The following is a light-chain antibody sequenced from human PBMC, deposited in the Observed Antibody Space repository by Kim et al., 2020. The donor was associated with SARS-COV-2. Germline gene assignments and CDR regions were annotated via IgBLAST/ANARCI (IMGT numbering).Light chain of an antibody. J-gene: IGKJ1*01. CDR1: QGISDY. CDR2: VAS. V-gene: IGKV1-17*03. CDR3: LQYNDYPRT. Sequence: ASVGDRVSIPCRASQGISDYLTWFQQKPGKVPKRLIYVASNLQSGVPSRFSGSGSGTEFTLTISSLQPEDFAIYSCLQYNDYPRTFGQGTKVDIK.